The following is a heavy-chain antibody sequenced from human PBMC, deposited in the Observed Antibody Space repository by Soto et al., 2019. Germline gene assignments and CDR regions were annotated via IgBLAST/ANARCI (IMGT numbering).Heavy chain of an antibody. CDR1: GYTFTSYY. J-gene: IGHJ4*02. Sequence: QVQLVQSGAEVKKPGASVKVSCKASGYTFTSYYMHWVRQAPGQGPEWVGIINPSGGSTSYAQNFQGRITMTSDTSTSTGYMELSSLRSEDTAVYYCARALPRIAASREGDYWGQGTLVTVSS. D-gene: IGHD6-6*01. V-gene: IGHV1-46*01. CDR3: ARALPRIAASREGDY. CDR2: INPSGGST.